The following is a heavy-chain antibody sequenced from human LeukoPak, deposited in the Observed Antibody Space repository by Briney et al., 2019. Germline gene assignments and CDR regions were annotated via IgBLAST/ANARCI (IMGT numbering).Heavy chain of an antibody. D-gene: IGHD6-19*01. Sequence: PGRSLRLSCAASGFTFSSYAMHWVRQAPGKGLEWVAVISYDGSNKYYADSVTGRFTISRDNSKNTLYLQMNSLRAEDTAVYYCAGILAVAGTNWFDPWGQGPLVPVSS. V-gene: IGHV3-30*04. J-gene: IGHJ5*02. CDR3: AGILAVAGTNWFDP. CDR2: ISYDGSNK. CDR1: GFTFSSYA.